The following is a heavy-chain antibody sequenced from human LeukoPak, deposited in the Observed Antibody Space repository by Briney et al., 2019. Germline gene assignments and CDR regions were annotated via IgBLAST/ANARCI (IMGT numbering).Heavy chain of an antibody. CDR3: ARHKYSSGWPPEGAFDI. J-gene: IGHJ3*02. D-gene: IGHD6-19*01. CDR2: IYYSGST. V-gene: IGHV4-59*08. Sequence: SETLSLTCTVSGGSISSYYWSWIRQPPGKGLEWIGYIYYSGSTNYNPSLKSRVIISVDTSKNQFSLKVSSVTAADTAVYYCARHKYSSGWPPEGAFDIWGQGTMVTVSS. CDR1: GGSISSYY.